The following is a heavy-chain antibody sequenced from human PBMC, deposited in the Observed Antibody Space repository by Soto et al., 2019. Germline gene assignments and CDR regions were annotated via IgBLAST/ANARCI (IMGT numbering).Heavy chain of an antibody. CDR3: PRLRLVAPQYFDY. CDR1: GFTFSGSA. J-gene: IGHJ4*02. V-gene: IGHV3-73*01. D-gene: IGHD3-3*01. Sequence: EVQLVESGGGLVQPGGSLKLSCAASGFTFSGSAMHWVRQASGKGLEWVGRIRSKVNSYATAYAASVKDRFTISRDDSKNTAYLQSNSLKTEDTAVYYCPRLRLVAPQYFDYWGQGTLVTVSS. CDR2: IRSKVNSYAT.